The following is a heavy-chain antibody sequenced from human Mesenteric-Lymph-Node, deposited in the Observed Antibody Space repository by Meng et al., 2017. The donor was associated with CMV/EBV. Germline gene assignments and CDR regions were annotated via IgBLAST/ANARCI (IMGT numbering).Heavy chain of an antibody. CDR1: GGSINGSTYY. CDR3: ASGANWNDPLDY. Sequence: VSGGSINGSTYYWGWIRQPPGKGLEWIGSIYYSGTTYYNPSLKSRVTISLDTSKNQFSLKLSSVTAADTAVYYCASGANWNDPLDYWGQGTLVTVSS. J-gene: IGHJ4*02. D-gene: IGHD1-1*01. V-gene: IGHV4-39*07. CDR2: IYYSGTT.